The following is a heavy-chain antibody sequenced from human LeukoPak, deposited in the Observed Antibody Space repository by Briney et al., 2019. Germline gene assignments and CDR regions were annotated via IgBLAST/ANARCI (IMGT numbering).Heavy chain of an antibody. CDR1: GFTFRSHA. CDR2: IWYDGSNK. Sequence: QSGGSLRLSCATSGFTFRSHAMHWVRQSPGKGLEWVAQIWYDGSNKYYADSVKGRFSVSRDNSKNTLYLQINSLRAGDTAIYYCAKDVWWSVSWGQGTLVTVSS. J-gene: IGHJ5*02. D-gene: IGHD2-8*02. V-gene: IGHV3-33*06. CDR3: AKDVWWSVS.